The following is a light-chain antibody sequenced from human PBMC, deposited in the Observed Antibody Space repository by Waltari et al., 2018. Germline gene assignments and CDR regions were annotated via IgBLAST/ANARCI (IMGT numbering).Light chain of an antibody. Sequence: QSALPQPRSVPGPPGQSSTTSCPGPTGNVGGYDYALWYQQHPGKAPTLMIYDVTKRPPGVPDRFSGSKSGNTAFLTISGLQAEDEADYHCYSYAGGYTFVFGPGTKLAVL. J-gene: IGLJ2*01. CDR1: TGNVGGYDY. V-gene: IGLV2-11*01. CDR2: DVT. CDR3: YSYAGGYTFV.